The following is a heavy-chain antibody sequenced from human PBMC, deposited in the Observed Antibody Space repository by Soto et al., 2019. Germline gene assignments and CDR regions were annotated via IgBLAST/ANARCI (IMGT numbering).Heavy chain of an antibody. J-gene: IGHJ5*02. D-gene: IGHD5-12*01. CDR1: GITYSTYA. Sequence: QVHLVQSGAEVKHPGASVRESCKASGITYSTYAIHWVRQAPGQGLEWMGWINAGEGYTRYSQDFQGRVTLTTVTSASITYMDLSNLTFEDTAVYYCARAISGYVTWGQGTQVTVSS. CDR3: ARAISGYVT. V-gene: IGHV1-3*01. CDR2: INAGEGYT.